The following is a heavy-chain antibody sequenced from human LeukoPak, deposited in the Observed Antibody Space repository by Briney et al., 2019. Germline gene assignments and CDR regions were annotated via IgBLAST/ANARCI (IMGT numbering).Heavy chain of an antibody. D-gene: IGHD2-21*01. CDR1: GLTLSDYY. CDR2: ISNTGSYT. Sequence: GGSLRLSCGASGLTLSDYYMSWIRQAPGKGLEWISYISNTGSYTNYADSVKGRFTISRDNAENSLFLQMNSLRAEDTAVYYCARTMGRGTGGHMDSWGQGPLV. J-gene: IGHJ5*01. CDR3: ARTMGRGTGGHMDS. V-gene: IGHV3-11*03.